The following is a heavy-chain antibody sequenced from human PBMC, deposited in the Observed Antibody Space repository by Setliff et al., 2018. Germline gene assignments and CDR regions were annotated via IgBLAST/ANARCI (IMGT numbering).Heavy chain of an antibody. V-gene: IGHV1-2*02. CDR3: ARGQQLLTGDFKY. Sequence: ASVKVSCKASGYTFTGYYIHWVRQAPGQGIEWMGWINPNSGDTNYAQKFQGRVTTTRDTSITTAYMEVSRMRSDDTAVYYCARGQQLLTGDFKYWGQGTLVTVSS. D-gene: IGHD1-26*01. CDR2: INPNSGDT. CDR1: GYTFTGYY. J-gene: IGHJ4*02.